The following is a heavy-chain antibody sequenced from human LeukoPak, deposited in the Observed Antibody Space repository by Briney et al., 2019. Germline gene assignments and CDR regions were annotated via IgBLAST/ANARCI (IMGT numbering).Heavy chain of an antibody. CDR3: AKAFMGGGVITMELDY. V-gene: IGHV3-30*18. CDR2: ISYDGSNK. D-gene: IGHD3-22*01. CDR1: GFTFSSYG. Sequence: GRSLRLSCAASGFTFSSYGMHWVRQAPGKGLEWVAVISYDGSNKYYADSVKGRFTISRDNSKNTLYLQMNSLRAEDTAVYYCAKAFMGGGVITMELDYWGQGTLVTVSS. J-gene: IGHJ4*02.